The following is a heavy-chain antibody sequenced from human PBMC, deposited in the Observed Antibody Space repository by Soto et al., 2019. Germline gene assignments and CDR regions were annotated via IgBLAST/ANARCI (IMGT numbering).Heavy chain of an antibody. D-gene: IGHD4-4*01. CDR2: INRYNGNT. V-gene: IGHV1-18*01. Sequence: QVHLVQSVGEVKKPGAPVKFSCQPYDYNLDIDGVTWVRQDPGQGREWMGWINRYNGNTNYAQRFQDRITLTTDTSTRTAYMELRSLGSDDTAVDYCANRGNPLIDVWGQGTTVMVSS. J-gene: IGHJ6*02. CDR3: ANRGNPLIDV. CDR1: DYNLDIDG.